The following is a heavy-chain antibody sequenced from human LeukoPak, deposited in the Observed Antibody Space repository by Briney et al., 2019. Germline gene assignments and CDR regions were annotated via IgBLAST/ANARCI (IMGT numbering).Heavy chain of an antibody. J-gene: IGHJ6*03. V-gene: IGHV3-49*04. CDR1: GFTFGDYA. Sequence: GRCLRLSCTASGFTFGDYAMSWVRQAPGKGLEWVGFIRSKAYGGTTEYAASVKGRFTISRDDSKSIAYLQMNSLKTEDTAVYYCTRDGGYSSSWYNPYYYYYYMDVWGKGTTFTVSS. CDR3: TRDGGYSSSWYNPYYYYYYMDV. CDR2: IRSKAYGGTT. D-gene: IGHD6-13*01.